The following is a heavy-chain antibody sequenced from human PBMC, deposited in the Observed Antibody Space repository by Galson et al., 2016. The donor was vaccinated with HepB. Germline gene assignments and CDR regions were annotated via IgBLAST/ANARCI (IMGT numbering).Heavy chain of an antibody. CDR2: IYHTGTS. Sequence: SETLSLTCDVSGASISDSNWWTWVRQVPGKGLEWIGEIYHTGTSNNNPFLNSRFTLSVDKSRNQFSLNVTSVTAADTAVYYCARAAIIPGARMVFDPWGQGTLVTVSS. CDR3: ARAAIIPGARMVFDP. J-gene: IGHJ5*02. D-gene: IGHD2-2*01. CDR1: GASISDSNW. V-gene: IGHV4-4*02.